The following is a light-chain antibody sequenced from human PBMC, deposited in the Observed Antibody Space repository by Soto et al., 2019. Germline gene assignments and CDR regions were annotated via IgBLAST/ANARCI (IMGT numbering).Light chain of an antibody. V-gene: IGKV3-20*01. CDR3: QQYGSSPYT. CDR1: QSVSSSY. CDR2: DAS. Sequence: EIVLTQSPGTLSLSPGERATLSCRASQSVSSSYLAWYQQKPGQAPRLLIYDASSRATGIPDRFSGSVSGTVFTLTISRLEPEDFEVYYCQQYGSSPYTFGQGTKLEIK. J-gene: IGKJ2*01.